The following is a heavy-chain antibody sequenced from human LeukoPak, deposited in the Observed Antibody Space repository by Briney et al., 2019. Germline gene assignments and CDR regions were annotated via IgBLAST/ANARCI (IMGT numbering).Heavy chain of an antibody. Sequence: GGSLRLSCAASGFTFSSYWMTWVRQAPVKGLEWVANIKQDGSEKYYVDSVKGRFTISRDNAKNSLYLQMNSLRAEDTAVYYCARVPAAVDYYYGLDVWGQGTTVTVSS. CDR1: GFTFSSYW. CDR3: ARVPAAVDYYYGLDV. J-gene: IGHJ6*02. CDR2: IKQDGSEK. D-gene: IGHD2-2*01. V-gene: IGHV3-7*01.